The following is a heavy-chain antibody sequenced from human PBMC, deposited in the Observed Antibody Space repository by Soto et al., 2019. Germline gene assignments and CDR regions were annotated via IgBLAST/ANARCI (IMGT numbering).Heavy chain of an antibody. D-gene: IGHD2-8*01. V-gene: IGHV4-39*01. CDR2: SYSSGTT. CDR3: TRPYSSNDNYF. J-gene: IGHJ2*01. Sequence: SETLCVTYTGSGASISVHSYHVSWIRQPPGKGLEWIGSSYSSGTTYFNPSLKSRATISVDTSKNQFSLRLTSVTAADTGISFFTRPYSSNDNYF. CDR1: GASISVHSYH.